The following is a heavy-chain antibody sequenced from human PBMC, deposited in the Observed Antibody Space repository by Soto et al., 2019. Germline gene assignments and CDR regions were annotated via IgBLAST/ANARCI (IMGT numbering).Heavy chain of an antibody. J-gene: IGHJ6*02. Sequence: GGSLRLSCAASGFPFSGYDMHWVRQAPGKGLEWVAVLWFDGGNEYYADSVQGRFTISRDNSKNTLYLQMDSLRAEDTAVYYCAKVLYASESFDSEEAPYGMDVWGQGTTVTVSS. CDR2: LWFDGGNE. D-gene: IGHD3-10*01. CDR1: GFPFSGYD. CDR3: AKVLYASESFDSEEAPYGMDV. V-gene: IGHV3-33*06.